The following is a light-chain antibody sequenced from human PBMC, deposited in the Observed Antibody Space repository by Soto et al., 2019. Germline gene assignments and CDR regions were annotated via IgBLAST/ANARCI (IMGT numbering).Light chain of an antibody. CDR3: QQYGSSPPNT. Sequence: EIVLTQSPGTLSLSPGERATLSCRASQSVSSSYLAWYQQKPGQAPRLLIYGASSRATGIPDRFSGSGSGKDFTLTISRLEPEDFAVYYCQQYGSSPPNTFGQGTTLEIK. J-gene: IGKJ2*01. V-gene: IGKV3-20*01. CDR2: GAS. CDR1: QSVSSSY.